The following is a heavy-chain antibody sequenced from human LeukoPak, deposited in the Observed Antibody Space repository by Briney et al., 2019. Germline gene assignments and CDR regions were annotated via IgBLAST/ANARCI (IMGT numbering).Heavy chain of an antibody. CDR2: IYHSGST. D-gene: IGHD1-26*01. Sequence: SQTLSLTCAVSGGSISSGGYSWSWIRQPPGKGLEWIGYIYHSGSTYYNPSLKSRVTISVDRSKNQFSLKLSSVTAADTAVYYRARCGIRRYFDYWGQGTLVTVSS. CDR3: ARCGIRRYFDY. J-gene: IGHJ4*02. V-gene: IGHV4-30-2*01. CDR1: GGSISSGGYS.